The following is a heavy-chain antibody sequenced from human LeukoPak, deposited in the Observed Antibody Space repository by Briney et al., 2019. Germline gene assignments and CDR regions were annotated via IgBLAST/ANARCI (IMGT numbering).Heavy chain of an antibody. CDR3: ARRGEAMDPFDY. J-gene: IGHJ4*02. CDR2: IYPGDSDT. V-gene: IGHV5-51*01. D-gene: IGHD5-18*01. CDR1: GYSFTSYW. Sequence: GGSLRLSCKDSGYSFTSYWIGCVRQMPGKGLEWMGIIYPGDSDTRYSPSFQGQVTISADKSINTAYLQWSSLKASDTAIYYCARRGEAMDPFDYWGQGTLVTVSS.